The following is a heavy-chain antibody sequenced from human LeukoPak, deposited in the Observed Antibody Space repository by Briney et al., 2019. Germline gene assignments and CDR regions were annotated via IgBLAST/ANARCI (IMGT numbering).Heavy chain of an antibody. D-gene: IGHD6-13*01. CDR3: AKSIPAGIYYYGMDV. J-gene: IGHJ6*02. CDR1: GFTFSDYY. CDR2: ISSSGSTI. V-gene: IGHV3-11*01. Sequence: PGGSLRLSCAASGFTFSDYYMSWIRQAPGKGLEWVSYISSSGSTIYYADSVKGRFAISRDNAKNSLYLQMNSLRAEDTAVYYCAKSIPAGIYYYGMDVWGQGTTVTVSS.